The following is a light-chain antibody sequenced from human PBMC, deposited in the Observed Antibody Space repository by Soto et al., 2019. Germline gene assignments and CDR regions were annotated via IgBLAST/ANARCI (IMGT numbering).Light chain of an antibody. Sequence: TQFPATLSASPGGGATLSCRAAQDVTTNFAWYQLKRGQPPRLLIYDASHRAAGIPARFSGSGFGTDFTLTISSLEPEDAAVYYCQQRSNWPPITFGQGTRLEIK. CDR2: DAS. V-gene: IGKV3-11*01. CDR1: QDVTTN. CDR3: QQRSNWPPIT. J-gene: IGKJ5*01.